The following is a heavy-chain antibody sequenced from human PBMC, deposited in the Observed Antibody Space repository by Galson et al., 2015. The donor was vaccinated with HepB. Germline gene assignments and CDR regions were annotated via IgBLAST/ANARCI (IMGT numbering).Heavy chain of an antibody. Sequence: SLRLSCAASGFTFSSYAMSWVRQAPGKGLEWVSAISGSGGSTYYADSVKSRFTISRDNSKNTLYLQMNSLRAEDTAVYYCAKDSRHWNYGHYWGQGTLVTVSS. CDR3: AKDSRHWNYGHY. D-gene: IGHD1-7*01. CDR2: ISGSGGST. J-gene: IGHJ4*02. V-gene: IGHV3-23*01. CDR1: GFTFSSYA.